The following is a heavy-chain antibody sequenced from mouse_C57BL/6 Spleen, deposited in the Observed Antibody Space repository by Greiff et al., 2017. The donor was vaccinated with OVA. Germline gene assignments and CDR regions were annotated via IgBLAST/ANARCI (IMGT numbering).Heavy chain of an antibody. Sequence: VQLQQPGPELVKPGASVKIPCKASGYTFTDYNMDWVKQSHGKSLEWIGDINPNNGGTIYNQKFKGKATLTVDKSSSTAYMELRSLTSEDTAVYYCARRDYDYDYFDYWGQGTTLTVSS. V-gene: IGHV1-18*01. CDR1: GYTFTDYN. CDR3: ARRDYDYDYFDY. J-gene: IGHJ2*01. CDR2: INPNNGGT. D-gene: IGHD2-4*01.